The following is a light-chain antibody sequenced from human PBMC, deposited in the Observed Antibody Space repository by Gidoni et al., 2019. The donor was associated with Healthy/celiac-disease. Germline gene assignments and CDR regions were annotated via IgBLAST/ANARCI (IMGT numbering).Light chain of an antibody. Sequence: EIVMTQSPATLSVYPGERATLSCRASQSVSSNLAWYQKKPGQAPRLLIYGASTRATGIPARFTGSGSGTEFTLTISSLQSEDFAVYYCQQYNNWPQTFGQGTKVEIK. CDR1: QSVSSN. CDR3: QQYNNWPQT. V-gene: IGKV3-15*01. CDR2: GAS. J-gene: IGKJ1*01.